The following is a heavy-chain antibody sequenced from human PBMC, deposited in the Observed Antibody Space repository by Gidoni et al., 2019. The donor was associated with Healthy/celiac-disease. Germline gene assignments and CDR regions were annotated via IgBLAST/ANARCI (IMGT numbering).Heavy chain of an antibody. J-gene: IGHJ5*02. Sequence: QLQLQESGPGLVKPSETLSLTCTVSGGSISSSSYYWGWIRQPPGKGLEWIGSIYYSGSTYYNPSLKSRVTISVDTSKNQFSLKLSSVTAADTAVYYCARSYGDYVSWFDPWGQGTLVTVSS. CDR1: GGSISSSSYY. V-gene: IGHV4-39*01. CDR2: IYYSGST. CDR3: ARSYGDYVSWFDP. D-gene: IGHD4-17*01.